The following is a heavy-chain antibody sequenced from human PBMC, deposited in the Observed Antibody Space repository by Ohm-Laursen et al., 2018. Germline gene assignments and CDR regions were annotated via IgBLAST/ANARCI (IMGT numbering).Heavy chain of an antibody. Sequence: GESLKISCKGSGYSFTNYWIGWVRQMPGKGLEWMGIIYPDDSDTRYSPSFQGQVTMSADKSISTAYLQWSSLKASDTAMYYCARREVTAMAHLDYWGQGTLVTVSS. CDR3: ARREVTAMAHLDY. CDR2: IYPDDSDT. J-gene: IGHJ4*02. V-gene: IGHV5-51*01. CDR1: GYSFTNYW. D-gene: IGHD5-18*01.